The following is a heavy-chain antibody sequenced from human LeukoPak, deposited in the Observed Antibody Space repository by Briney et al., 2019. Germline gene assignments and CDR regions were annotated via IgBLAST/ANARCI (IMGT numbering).Heavy chain of an antibody. D-gene: IGHD2-15*01. J-gene: IGHJ4*02. Sequence: ASVKVSCKASGYTFTGYYMHWVRQAPGQGLEWMGWINPNSGGTNYAQKFQGRVTMTRDTSISTAYMGLSRLRSDDTAVYYCATGYCSGGSCTSFDYWGQGTLVTVSS. V-gene: IGHV1-2*02. CDR3: ATGYCSGGSCTSFDY. CDR1: GYTFTGYY. CDR2: INPNSGGT.